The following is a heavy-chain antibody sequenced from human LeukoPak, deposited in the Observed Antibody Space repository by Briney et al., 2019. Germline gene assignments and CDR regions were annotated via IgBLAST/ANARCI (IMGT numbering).Heavy chain of an antibody. CDR1: GGSISSYY. D-gene: IGHD2-15*01. Sequence: SETLSLTCTVSGGSISSYYWSWIRQPAGKGLEWIGRIYTSGSTNYNPSLKSRVTMSVDTSKNQFSLKLSSVTAADTAVYYCAREGDIVVVVAAGHFDYWDQGTLVTVSS. J-gene: IGHJ4*02. CDR2: IYTSGST. V-gene: IGHV4-4*07. CDR3: AREGDIVVVVAAGHFDY.